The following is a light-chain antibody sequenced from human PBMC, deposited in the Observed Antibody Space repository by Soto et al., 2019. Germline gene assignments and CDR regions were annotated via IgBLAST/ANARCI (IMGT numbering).Light chain of an antibody. J-gene: IGKJ1*01. CDR3: QQYNSYWT. CDR1: QSISSY. V-gene: IGKV1-39*01. Sequence: DIQMTQSPYSLSASVGDRVTITCRASQSISSYLNWYQQKPGKAPKLLIYAASSLQSGVPSRFSGSGSGTDFTLTISSLQPEDFATYYCQQYNSYWTFCQGTKVDNK. CDR2: AAS.